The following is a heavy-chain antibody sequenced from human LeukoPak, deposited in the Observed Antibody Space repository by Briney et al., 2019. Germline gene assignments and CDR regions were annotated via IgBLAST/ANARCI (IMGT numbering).Heavy chain of an antibody. D-gene: IGHD4-23*01. V-gene: IGHV4-39*07. Sequence: SETLSLTCTVSGGSISSSSYYWGWIRQPRGKGLEWIGSIYYSGSTYYNPSLKSRVTISVDTSKNQFSLKLSSVTAADTAVYYCARDPENDGGPNWFDPWGQGTLVTVSS. CDR3: ARDPENDGGPNWFDP. CDR2: IYYSGST. CDR1: GGSISSSSYY. J-gene: IGHJ5*02.